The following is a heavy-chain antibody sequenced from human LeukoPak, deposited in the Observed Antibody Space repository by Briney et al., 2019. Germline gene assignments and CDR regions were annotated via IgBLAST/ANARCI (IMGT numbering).Heavy chain of an antibody. CDR3: ARGFPIYYDFWSGSQWYGMDV. D-gene: IGHD3-3*01. CDR1: GGSFSGYY. J-gene: IGHJ6*02. Sequence: SETLSLTCAVYGGSFSGYYWSWIRQPPGKGLEWIGEINHSGGTNYNPSLKSRVTISVDTPKNQFSLKLSSVTAADTAVYYCARGFPIYYDFWSGSQWYGMDVWGQGTTVTVSS. CDR2: INHSGGT. V-gene: IGHV4-34*01.